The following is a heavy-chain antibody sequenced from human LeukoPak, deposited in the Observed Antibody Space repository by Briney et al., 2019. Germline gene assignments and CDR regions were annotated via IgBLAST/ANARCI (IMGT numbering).Heavy chain of an antibody. V-gene: IGHV4-34*01. CDR3: PRGQLGANYCFTAV. J-gene: IGHJ6*03. Sequence: SETLSLTCAVYGGSFSGYYWSWMRQPPGKGLGWIGEINHSGSTNYNPSLRSRVTISVDTSKNQFSLKLSAVTAADTAVYLCPRGQLGANYCFTAVWGKGTTVTVSS. D-gene: IGHD6-6*01. CDR2: INHSGST. CDR1: GGSFSGYY.